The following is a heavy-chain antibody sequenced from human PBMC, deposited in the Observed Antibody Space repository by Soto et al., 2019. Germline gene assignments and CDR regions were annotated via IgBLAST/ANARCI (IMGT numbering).Heavy chain of an antibody. Sequence: VESLKISFSGSGDIFSNYWIGWVRQMPWQGLEWMGIIHCGDSPTSNSPSFEVQATFSTEKSIRTAYLQWSCLKASDTPMDYCARRSTYSGEWDYWGQGTLVTVAS. D-gene: IGHD6-19*01. J-gene: IGHJ4*02. CDR1: GDIFSNYW. V-gene: IGHV5-51*01. CDR2: IHCGDSPT. CDR3: ARRSTYSGEWDY.